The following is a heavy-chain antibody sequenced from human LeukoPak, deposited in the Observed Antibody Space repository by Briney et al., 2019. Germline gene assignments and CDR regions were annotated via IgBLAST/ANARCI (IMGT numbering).Heavy chain of an antibody. J-gene: IGHJ4*02. Sequence: GGSLRLSCAASGFTFSSYAMSWVRQAPGKGLEWVSAISGSGGSTYYADSVKGRFTISRDNSKNTPYLQMNSLRAEDTAVYYCAKDLGGSGSYYDYYFDYWGQGTLVTVSS. CDR1: GFTFSSYA. V-gene: IGHV3-23*01. D-gene: IGHD3-10*01. CDR2: ISGSGGST. CDR3: AKDLGGSGSYYDYYFDY.